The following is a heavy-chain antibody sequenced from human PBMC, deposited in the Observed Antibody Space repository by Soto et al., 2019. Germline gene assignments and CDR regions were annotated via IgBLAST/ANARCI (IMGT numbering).Heavy chain of an antibody. CDR3: AKDNRVVVGPGASPLQYYYGMDV. V-gene: IGHV3-23*01. CDR1: GFTFSSYA. CDR2: ISGSGGST. D-gene: IGHD2-2*01. J-gene: IGHJ6*02. Sequence: EVQLLESGGGLVQPGGSLRLSCAASGFTFSSYAMSWVRQAPGKGLEWVSAISGSGGSTYYADSVKGRFTISRDNSKNTLYRQMNSLRAEATAVYYCAKDNRVVVGPGASPLQYYYGMDVWGQGTTVTGSS.